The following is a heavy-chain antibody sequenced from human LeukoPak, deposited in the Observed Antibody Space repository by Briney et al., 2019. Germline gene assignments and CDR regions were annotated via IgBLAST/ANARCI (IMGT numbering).Heavy chain of an antibody. Sequence: GGSLRLSCAASGFXFSRSWISWVREAPGKGLEWVAHMKEDGSDQYYVDSVKGRFTISRDNAKNSLFLQMNSLRAEDTAVYYCVKGGGNFDSWGQGTLVTVSS. CDR1: GFXFSRSW. CDR2: MKEDGSDQ. CDR3: VKGGGNFDS. D-gene: IGHD1-26*01. V-gene: IGHV3-7*04. J-gene: IGHJ4*02.